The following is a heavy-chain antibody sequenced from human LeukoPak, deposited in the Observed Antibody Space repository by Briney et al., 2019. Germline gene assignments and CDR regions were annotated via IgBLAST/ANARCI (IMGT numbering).Heavy chain of an antibody. Sequence: PMASVKVSCKASGGTFSSYAISWVRQAPGQGLEWMGGIIPIFGTANYAQKFQGRVTITTDESTSTAYMELSSLRSEDTAVYYCAITTAVTTFRGDYWGQRTLVTVSS. V-gene: IGHV1-69*05. J-gene: IGHJ4*02. CDR3: AITTAVTTFRGDY. CDR1: GGTFSSYA. D-gene: IGHD3-16*01. CDR2: IIPIFGTA.